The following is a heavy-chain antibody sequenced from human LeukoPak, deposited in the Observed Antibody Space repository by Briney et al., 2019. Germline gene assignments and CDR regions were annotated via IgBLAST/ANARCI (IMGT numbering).Heavy chain of an antibody. D-gene: IGHD5-12*01. CDR2: ISSNGGST. CDR3: ARGSGYDQRYFDL. CDR1: GFTFSSYA. J-gene: IGHJ2*01. V-gene: IGHV3-64*01. Sequence: GGSLRLSCAASGFTFSSYAMHWVRQAPGKGLEYVSAISSNGGSTYYANSVKGRFTISRDNSKNTLYLQMGSLRAEDMAVYYCARGSGYDQRYFDLWGRGTLVTVSS.